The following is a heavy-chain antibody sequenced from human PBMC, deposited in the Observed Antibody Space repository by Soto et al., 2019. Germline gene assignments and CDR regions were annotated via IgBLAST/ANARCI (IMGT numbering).Heavy chain of an antibody. CDR1: GFTFSTYN. D-gene: IGHD6-13*01. V-gene: IGHV3-21*01. Sequence: EVQLVESGGGLVKPGGSLRLSCAASGFTFSTYNMNWVRQAPGKGLEWVSSITTSASYIYYADSVKGRFAISRDSAKNSLFLQMNRLRAEDTDVYYCARDQWSTSWPTANYSYYGMDVWGQGTPVTVSS. CDR2: ITTSASYI. CDR3: ARDQWSTSWPTANYSYYGMDV. J-gene: IGHJ6*02.